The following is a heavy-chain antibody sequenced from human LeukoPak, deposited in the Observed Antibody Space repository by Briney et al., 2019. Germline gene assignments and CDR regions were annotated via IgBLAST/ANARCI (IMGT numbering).Heavy chain of an antibody. CDR1: GYTFAGYY. V-gene: IGHV1-2*02. Sequence: ASVKVSCKASGYTFAGYYIHWVRQAPGQGLEWMGWLNPDTGDTRCAQKFQGRVTMTRDTSVSTAYMDLSSVTSDDTAVYFCAKSAGHCSNGICFTDYYMDVWGRGTTVTVSS. D-gene: IGHD2-8*01. J-gene: IGHJ6*03. CDR3: AKSAGHCSNGICFTDYYMDV. CDR2: LNPDTGDT.